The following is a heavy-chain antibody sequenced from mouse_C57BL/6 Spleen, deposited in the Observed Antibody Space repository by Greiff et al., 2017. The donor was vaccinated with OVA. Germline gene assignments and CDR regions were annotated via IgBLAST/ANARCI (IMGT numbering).Heavy chain of an antibody. V-gene: IGHV2-5*01. CDR3: AKNFMITTARGYYYAMNY. J-gene: IGHJ4*01. CDR1: GFSLTSYG. D-gene: IGHD2-4*01. CDR2: IWRGGST. Sequence: VHLVESGPGLVQPSQSLSITCTVSGFSLTSYGVHWVRQSPGKGLEWLGVIWRGGSTDYNAAFMSRLSITKDNSKSQVFFKMNSLQADDTAIYYCAKNFMITTARGYYYAMNYWGQGTSVTVSS.